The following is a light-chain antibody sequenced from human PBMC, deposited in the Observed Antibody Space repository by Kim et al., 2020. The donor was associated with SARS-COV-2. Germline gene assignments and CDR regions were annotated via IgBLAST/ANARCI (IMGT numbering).Light chain of an antibody. CDR1: QSVSTT. CDR3: QQHNDWPPWT. J-gene: IGKJ1*01. V-gene: IGKV3D-15*01. CDR2: GAS. Sequence: CHGKTATLSGRASQSVSTTVAWYQQKPGQAPRPLIDGASARATGIPARFSGSGSGTEFTLTISSLQSDDFAVYYCQQHNDWPPWTFGQGTKVDIK.